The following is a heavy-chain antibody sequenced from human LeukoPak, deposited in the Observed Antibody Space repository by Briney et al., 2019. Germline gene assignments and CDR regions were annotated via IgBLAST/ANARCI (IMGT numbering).Heavy chain of an antibody. V-gene: IGHV3-23*01. CDR2: ISGSGGST. D-gene: IGHD3-3*01. Sequence: GGSLRLPCAASGFTFSSYAMSWVRQAPGKGLEWASAISGSGGSTYYADSVKGRFTISRDNSKNTLYLQMNSLRAEDTAVYYCAKDPSSWGYDFWSGIIREYYYGMDVWGQGTTVTVSS. CDR3: AKDPSSWGYDFWSGIIREYYYGMDV. J-gene: IGHJ6*02. CDR1: GFTFSSYA.